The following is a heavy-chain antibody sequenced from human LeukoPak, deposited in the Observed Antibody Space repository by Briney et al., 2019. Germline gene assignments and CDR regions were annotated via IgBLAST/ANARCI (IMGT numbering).Heavy chain of an antibody. J-gene: IGHJ6*03. CDR2: IYSGGST. V-gene: IGHV3-53*05. CDR3: ARVHDYYYMDV. Sequence: GGSLRLSCAASGFTVSSNYMSWVRQAPGKGLEWVSVIYSGGSTYYADSVKGRFTISRDNSKNTLYLQMNSLRAEDTAVYYCARVHDYYYMDVWGKGTTVTISS. CDR1: GFTVSSNY.